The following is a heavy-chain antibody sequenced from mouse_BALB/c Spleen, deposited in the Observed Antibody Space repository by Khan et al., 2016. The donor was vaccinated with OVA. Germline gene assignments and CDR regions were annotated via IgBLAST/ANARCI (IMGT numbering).Heavy chain of an antibody. CDR1: GYTFTSYW. CDR2: TNPTNGRT. V-gene: IGHV1S81*02. J-gene: IGHJ2*01. D-gene: IGHD1-1*01. Sequence: QVQLKQSGAELVKAGASVKMSCKASGYTFTSYWMHWVKQRLGQGLEWFAETNPTNGRTYYNEKFKSKATLTVDKSSSTASMLLSGPTFEDSAVYYFARIKNIVATYFDYWGQGTTLTVSS. CDR3: ARIKNIVATYFDY.